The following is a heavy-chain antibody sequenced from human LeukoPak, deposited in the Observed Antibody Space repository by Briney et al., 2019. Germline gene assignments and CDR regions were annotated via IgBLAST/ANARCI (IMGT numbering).Heavy chain of an antibody. J-gene: IGHJ6*02. Sequence: GGSLRLSCAGSGFTFDDYAMPWVRQAPGKGLEWVSGISWNSGSIGYADSVKGRFTISRDNAKNSLYLQMNSLRAEDTALYCCAKENSGSYYYYYGMDVWGQGTTVTVSS. CDR1: GFTFDDYA. V-gene: IGHV3-9*01. CDR2: ISWNSGSI. D-gene: IGHD1-26*01. CDR3: AKENSGSYYYYYGMDV.